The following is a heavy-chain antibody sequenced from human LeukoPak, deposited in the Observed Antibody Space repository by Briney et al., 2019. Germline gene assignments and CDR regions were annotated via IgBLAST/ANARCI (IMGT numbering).Heavy chain of an antibody. J-gene: IGHJ4*02. D-gene: IGHD3-16*01. Sequence: ASVKVSCKASGDTLTELSMHWVRQAPGKGLEWMGGFDPEDGETIYAQKFQGRVTMTEDTSTDTAYMELSSLRSEDTAVYYCATFQLTFGPKAFYYWGQGTLVTVSS. V-gene: IGHV1-24*01. CDR1: GDTLTELS. CDR2: FDPEDGET. CDR3: ATFQLTFGPKAFYY.